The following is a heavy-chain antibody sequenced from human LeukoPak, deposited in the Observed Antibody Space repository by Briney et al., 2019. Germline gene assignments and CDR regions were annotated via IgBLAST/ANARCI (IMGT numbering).Heavy chain of an antibody. CDR1: GFTFSSYG. Sequence: QPGRSLRLSCAASGFTFSSYGMHWVRQAPGKGLEWVAVISYDGSNKYYADSVKGRFTISRDNSKNTLYLQMNSLRAEDAAVYYCARDTGIAVAGNFGVLDYWGQGTLVTVSS. CDR2: ISYDGSNK. J-gene: IGHJ4*02. CDR3: ARDTGIAVAGNFGVLDY. D-gene: IGHD6-19*01. V-gene: IGHV3-30*03.